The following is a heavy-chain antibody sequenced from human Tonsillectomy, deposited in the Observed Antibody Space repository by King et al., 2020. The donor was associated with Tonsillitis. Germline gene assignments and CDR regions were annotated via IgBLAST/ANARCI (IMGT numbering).Heavy chain of an antibody. CDR2: IIPIFGTA. Sequence: HVQLVQSGAEVKKPGSSVKVSCKASGGSFSSYAINWVRQAPGQGLEWMGGIIPIFGTANYAQKFQGRVTITADESTSTAYMELSSLRSEDTAVYYCARQSFSGSLPYYYYGMDVWGQGTTVTVSS. J-gene: IGHJ6*02. V-gene: IGHV1-69*01. CDR3: ARQSFSGSLPYYYYGMDV. D-gene: IGHD1-26*01. CDR1: GGSFSSYA.